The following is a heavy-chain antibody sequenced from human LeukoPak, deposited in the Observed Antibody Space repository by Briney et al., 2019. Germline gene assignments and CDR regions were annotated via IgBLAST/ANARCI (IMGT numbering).Heavy chain of an antibody. J-gene: IGHJ4*02. CDR3: ARDGGEGEQWLVRQFDY. CDR2: IHPNSGGT. CDR1: GYSFTGYY. V-gene: IGHV1-2*04. D-gene: IGHD6-19*01. Sequence: ASVKVSCKTSGYSFTGYYVHWVRQAPGQGLEWMGWIHPNSGGTNYAQRFHDWVTMTRDTSTRTAYMELRLRSDDTAVYYCARDGGEGEQWLVRQFDYWGQGTLVTVSS.